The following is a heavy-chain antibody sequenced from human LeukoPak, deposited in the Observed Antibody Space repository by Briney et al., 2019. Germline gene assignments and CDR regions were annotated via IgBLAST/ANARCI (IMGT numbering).Heavy chain of an antibody. CDR1: GFTFSNYG. CDR2: IWYDGSNK. Sequence: GGSLRLSCAASGFTFSNYGIHWVRQAPGKGLEWVAFIWYDGSNKYYADSVKGRFTISRDNSKNTLYLQMDSLRAEDTAVYYCAKDSGGNQFSYYMDVWSKGTTVTVSS. V-gene: IGHV3-30*02. J-gene: IGHJ6*03. CDR3: AKDSGGNQFSYYMDV. D-gene: IGHD4-23*01.